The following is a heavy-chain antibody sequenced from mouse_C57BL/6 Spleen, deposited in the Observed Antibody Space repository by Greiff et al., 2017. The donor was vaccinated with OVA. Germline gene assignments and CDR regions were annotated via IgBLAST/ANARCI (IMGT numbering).Heavy chain of an antibody. V-gene: IGHV1-26*01. Sequence: VQLQQSGPELVKPGASVKISCTASGYTFTDYYMTWVKQSHGKSLEWIGDINPNNGGTSYNQKFKGTATLTVDKSSSPAYMELRSLTSEDSAVYYCARPRLWYCGSSWDYAMGYWGQGTSGTVSS. J-gene: IGHJ4*01. CDR1: GYTFTDYY. D-gene: IGHD1-1*01. CDR3: ARPRLWYCGSSWDYAMGY. CDR2: INPNNGGT.